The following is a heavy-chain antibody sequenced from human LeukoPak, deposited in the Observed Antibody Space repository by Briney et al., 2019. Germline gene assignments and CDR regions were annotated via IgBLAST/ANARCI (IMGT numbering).Heavy chain of an antibody. V-gene: IGHV4-34*01. Sequence: PSETLSPTCAVYGGSLTGYYWSWIRQPPGKGLEWIGEINHSGSINYNPSLKSRVTISVDTSKNQFSLKLSSVTAADTAVYYCARDFAFDIWGQGTMVTVSS. CDR2: INHSGSI. CDR3: ARDFAFDI. CDR1: GGSLTGYY. J-gene: IGHJ3*02.